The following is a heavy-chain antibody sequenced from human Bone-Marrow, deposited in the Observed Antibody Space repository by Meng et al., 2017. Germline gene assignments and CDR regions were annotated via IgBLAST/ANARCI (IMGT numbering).Heavy chain of an antibody. CDR2: IYTSGST. Sequence: LRLSCTVSGGSISSGSYYWSWIRQPAGKGLEWIGRIYTSGSTNYNPSLKSRVTISVDTSKNQFSLKLSSVTAADTAVYYCARSPKSRDYYGSGSYYSRFDPWGQGTLVTVSS. CDR1: GGSISSGSYY. D-gene: IGHD3-10*01. V-gene: IGHV4-61*02. J-gene: IGHJ5*02. CDR3: ARSPKSRDYYGSGSYYSRFDP.